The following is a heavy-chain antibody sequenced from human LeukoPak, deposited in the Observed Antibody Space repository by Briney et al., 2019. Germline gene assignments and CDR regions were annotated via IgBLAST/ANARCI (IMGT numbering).Heavy chain of an antibody. D-gene: IGHD5-24*01. CDR2: INHSGST. Sequence: SETLSLTCAVYGGSFSGYYWSWIRQPPGKGLEWIGEINHSGSTNCNPSLKSRVTISVDTSKNQFSLKLSSVTAADTAVYYCATLEMATIGGGFDYWGQGTLVTVSS. J-gene: IGHJ4*02. CDR3: ATLEMATIGGGFDY. V-gene: IGHV4-34*01. CDR1: GGSFSGYY.